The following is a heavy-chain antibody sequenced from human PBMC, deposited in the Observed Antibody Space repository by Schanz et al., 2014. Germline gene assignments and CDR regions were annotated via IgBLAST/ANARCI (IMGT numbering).Heavy chain of an antibody. CDR2: ISRDGTTS. Sequence: EQLLESGGGLVKPGGSLRLSCAASGFIFNDYYMNWIRQAPGKGLEWLSYISRDGTTSYYADSVKGRFTISRDNAKNSLYLEMTSLRGEDTAVYYCAKVWGSDYFYPFDYWGQGTLVTVSS. J-gene: IGHJ4*02. CDR1: GFIFNDYY. CDR3: AKVWGSDYFYPFDY. D-gene: IGHD3-22*01. V-gene: IGHV3-11*01.